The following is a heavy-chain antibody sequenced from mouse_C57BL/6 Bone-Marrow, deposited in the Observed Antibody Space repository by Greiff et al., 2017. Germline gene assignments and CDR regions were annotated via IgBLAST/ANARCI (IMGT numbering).Heavy chain of an antibody. CDR2: IDPSDSYT. CDR3: ARSYYGNYGAMDY. J-gene: IGHJ4*01. CDR1: GYTFTSYW. Sequence: VQLQQPGAELVMPGASVKLSCKASGYTFTSYWMHWVKQRPGQGLEWIGEIDPSDSYTNYNQKFKGKATLTVDKPSSTAYMQLSSLTSENSAVYYCARSYYGNYGAMDYWGQGTSVTVSS. D-gene: IGHD2-10*01. V-gene: IGHV1-69*01.